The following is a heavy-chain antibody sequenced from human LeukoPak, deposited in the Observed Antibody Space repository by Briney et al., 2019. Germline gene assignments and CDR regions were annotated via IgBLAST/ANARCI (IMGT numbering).Heavy chain of an antibody. D-gene: IGHD3-10*01. J-gene: IGHJ4*02. V-gene: IGHV3-74*01. CDR2: INSDGSTT. Sequence: GGSLRLSCAASGFTFSSYWMHWVRQAPGKGLVWISRINSDGSTTSYADSVKGRFTISRDNAKNTLYLQMNSPRAEDTAVYYCARGNYYGQDYWGQGTLVTVSS. CDR1: GFTFSSYW. CDR3: ARGNYYGQDY.